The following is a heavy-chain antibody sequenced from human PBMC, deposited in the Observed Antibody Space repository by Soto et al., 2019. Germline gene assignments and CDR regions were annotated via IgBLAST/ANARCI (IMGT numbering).Heavy chain of an antibody. J-gene: IGHJ4*02. Sequence: GGSLRLSYAASGFTFSNYWVHWVRQAPGKGLVWVSRINSDGSSTNYADSAKGRFTISRDNTKNTLYLQMNSLRAEDTAVYYCARVETCSSTSCYSVFDYWGQGTLVTVSS. CDR1: GFTFSNYW. D-gene: IGHD2-2*01. V-gene: IGHV3-74*01. CDR3: ARVETCSSTSCYSVFDY. CDR2: INSDGSST.